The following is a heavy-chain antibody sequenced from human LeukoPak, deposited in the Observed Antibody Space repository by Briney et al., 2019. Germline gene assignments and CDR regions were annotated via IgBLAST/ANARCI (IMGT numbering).Heavy chain of an antibody. CDR2: IYYSGST. V-gene: IGHV4-39*07. D-gene: IGHD3-9*01. J-gene: IGHJ4*02. CDR1: GGSISSSSYY. CDR3: ARNPRVLRYFDWLLSYFDY. Sequence: PSETLSLTCTVSGGSISSSSYYWGWIRQPPGTGLEWIGSIYYSGSTYYNPSLKSRVTISVDTSKNQFSLKLSSVTAADTAVYYCARNPRVLRYFDWLLSYFDYWGQGTLVTVSS.